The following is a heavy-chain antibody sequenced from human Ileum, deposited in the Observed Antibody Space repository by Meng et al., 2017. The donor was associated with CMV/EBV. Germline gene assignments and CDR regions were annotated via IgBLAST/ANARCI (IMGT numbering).Heavy chain of an antibody. Sequence: VRLVGCGGGLCRPGGSLRLSCADSGFTFSYYWMHWVRQAPGEGPVWVSRIDTDGTVTSYAESVRGRFTISRDNSKNTLYLQMNDLRAGDSGVYYCVRDLVGNRDSWGHGTLVTVSS. V-gene: IGHV3-74*03. D-gene: IGHD1-14*01. CDR1: GFTFSYYW. CDR2: IDTDGTVT. J-gene: IGHJ5*01. CDR3: VRDLVGNRDS.